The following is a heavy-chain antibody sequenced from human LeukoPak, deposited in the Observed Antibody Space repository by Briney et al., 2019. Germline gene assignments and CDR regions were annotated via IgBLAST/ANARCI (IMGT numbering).Heavy chain of an antibody. D-gene: IGHD3-16*01. Sequence: PSETLSLTCAVYGGSFSGYYWSWIRQPPGKGLEWIGEINHSGSTNYNPSLKSRVTMSVDTSKNQFSLRLSSVTAADTAVYYCARGRLAAAPYFDYWGQGTLVTVSS. J-gene: IGHJ4*02. V-gene: IGHV4-34*01. CDR1: GGSFSGYY. CDR2: INHSGST. CDR3: ARGRLAAAPYFDY.